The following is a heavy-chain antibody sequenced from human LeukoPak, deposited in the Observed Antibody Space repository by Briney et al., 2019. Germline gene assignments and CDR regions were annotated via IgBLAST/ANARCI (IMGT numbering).Heavy chain of an antibody. J-gene: IGHJ4*02. V-gene: IGHV4-34*01. Sequence: PSETLSLTCAVYGGSFSGYYWSWIRQPPGKGLEWIGEINHSGSTNYNPSLKSRVSISVDTSKNQFSLKLSSVTAADTAVYYCATLGVLGYCSSTSCYTVDYWGQGTLVTVSS. CDR3: ATLGVLGYCSSTSCYTVDY. CDR1: GGSFSGYY. CDR2: INHSGST. D-gene: IGHD2-2*02.